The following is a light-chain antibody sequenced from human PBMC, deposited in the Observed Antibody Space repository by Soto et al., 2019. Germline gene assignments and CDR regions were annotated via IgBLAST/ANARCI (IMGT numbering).Light chain of an antibody. CDR1: QTVSKF. CDR3: QQTYTLPRT. V-gene: IGKV1-39*01. Sequence: DLQMTQSPSSLSASVGDRVTIACRASQTVSKFVNWYQQKPGKVPTLLIFTTSTLHSGVPSRFSGSGSGTEFTLTINGLQPEDFATYYCQQTYTLPRTFAQGTKVDIK. J-gene: IGKJ1*01. CDR2: TTS.